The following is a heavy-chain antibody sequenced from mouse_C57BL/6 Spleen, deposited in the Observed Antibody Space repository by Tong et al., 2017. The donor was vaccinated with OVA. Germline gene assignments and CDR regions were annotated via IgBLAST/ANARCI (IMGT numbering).Heavy chain of an antibody. CDR2: ILPGSGST. V-gene: IGHV1-9*01. D-gene: IGHD2-3*01. J-gene: IGHJ3*01. CDR1: GYTFTGYW. CDR3: ARYDGPLALFAY. Sequence: VQLQESGAELMKPGASVKLSCKATGYTFTGYWIEWVKQRPGHGLEWIGEILPGSGSTNYNEKFKGKATLTADKSSSTAYMELRSLTSEDSAVYYCARYDGPLALFAYWGQGTLVTVSA.